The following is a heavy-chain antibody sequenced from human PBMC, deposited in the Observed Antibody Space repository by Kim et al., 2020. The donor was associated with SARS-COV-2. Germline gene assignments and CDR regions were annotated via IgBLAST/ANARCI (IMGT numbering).Heavy chain of an antibody. J-gene: IGHJ5*02. D-gene: IGHD3-16*01. CDR3: ANRLGGTSWYER. V-gene: IGHV3-23*01. CDR2: T. Sequence: TFYPAAVKARFTISRDDSKNPVSLQMTSLGADDTAVYYCANRLGGTSWYERWGQGALITFSS.